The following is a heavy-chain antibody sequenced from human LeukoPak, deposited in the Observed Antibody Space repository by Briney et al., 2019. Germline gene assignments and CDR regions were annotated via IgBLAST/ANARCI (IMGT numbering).Heavy chain of an antibody. CDR3: ARAQLYWEYYFAY. CDR1: GGTFSAYV. J-gene: IGHJ4*02. Sequence: GASLKASCKASGGTFSAYVISWVRQAPGQGLEWMGGITPIFGSATYAQKFQGRVTITADESTSTGYMELSSLRSEDTAMYYCARAQLYWEYYFAYWGQGTLVTVSS. D-gene: IGHD2-8*02. V-gene: IGHV1-69*01. CDR2: ITPIFGSA.